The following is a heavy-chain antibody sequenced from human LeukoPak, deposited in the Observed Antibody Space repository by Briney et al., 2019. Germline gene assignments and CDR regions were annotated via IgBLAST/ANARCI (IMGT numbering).Heavy chain of an antibody. CDR2: ISGGGGST. D-gene: IGHD4-17*01. CDR1: VFTFKSYP. Sequence: GGSLRLACGAPVFTFKSYPISSVRQAPGKGLEWVSGISGGGGSTYYADSVKGRFTISRDNSKKKLYLQMNSLRAEDTAVYYCAKVSTVTDFDYWGQGTLVTVSS. CDR3: AKVSTVTDFDY. V-gene: IGHV3-23*01. J-gene: IGHJ4*02.